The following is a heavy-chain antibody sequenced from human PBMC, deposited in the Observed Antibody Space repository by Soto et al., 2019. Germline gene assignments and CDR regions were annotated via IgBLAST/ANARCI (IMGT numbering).Heavy chain of an antibody. J-gene: IGHJ6*02. D-gene: IGHD3-10*01. V-gene: IGHV3-23*01. Sequence: GVSLRLSCAASGFTFSSYAMSWVRQAPGKGLEWVSAISGSGGSTYYADSVKGRFTISRDNSKNTLYLQMNSLRAEDTAVYYCAKLMLLWFGVMDVWGQGTTVTVSS. CDR3: AKLMLLWFGVMDV. CDR1: GFTFSSYA. CDR2: ISGSGGST.